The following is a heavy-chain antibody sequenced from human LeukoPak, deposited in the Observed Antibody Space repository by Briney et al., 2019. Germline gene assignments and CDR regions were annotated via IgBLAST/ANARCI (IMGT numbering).Heavy chain of an antibody. CDR3: AKYCSSTSCCVYYGMDV. J-gene: IGHJ6*02. D-gene: IGHD2-2*01. V-gene: IGHV3-23*01. Sequence: PGGSLRLSCAASGFTFSSYAMSWVRQAPGKGLEWVSAISGSGGSTYYADSVKGRFTISRDNSKNTLYLQMNSLRAEDTAVYYCAKYCSSTSCCVYYGMDVWGQGTTVTVSS. CDR2: ISGSGGST. CDR1: GFTFSSYA.